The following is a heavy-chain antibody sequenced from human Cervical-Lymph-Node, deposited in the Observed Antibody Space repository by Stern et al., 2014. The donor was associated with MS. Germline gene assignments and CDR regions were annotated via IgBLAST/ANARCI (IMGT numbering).Heavy chain of an antibody. CDR2: IYSTGRV. CDR1: GGSISSGSHY. Sequence: QLQLQESGPGLVKPSQTLSLTCTVSGGSISSGSHYWSWIRQPAGKGLEWVGRIYSTGRVDYNPSFKGRVPMSVDTSKDQFSLDLRSVTAADTAMYYCAREWIYEVSWFDSWGQGSLVIVSS. V-gene: IGHV4-61*02. D-gene: IGHD5/OR15-5a*01. CDR3: AREWIYEVSWFDS. J-gene: IGHJ5*01.